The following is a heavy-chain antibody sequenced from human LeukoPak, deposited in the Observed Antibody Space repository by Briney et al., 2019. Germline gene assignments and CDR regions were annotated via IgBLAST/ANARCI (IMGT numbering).Heavy chain of an antibody. V-gene: IGHV3-21*01. CDR2: ISSSSSYI. J-gene: IGHJ3*02. Sequence: GGSLRLSCAASGFTFSSYSMNWVRQAPGKGLEWVSSISSSSSYIYYADSVKGRFTISRDNAKNSLYLQMNSLRAEDTAVYYCNIVVVPAAYRDRIGDAFDIWGQGTMVTVSS. CDR3: NIVVVPAAYRDRIGDAFDI. CDR1: GFTFSSYS. D-gene: IGHD2-2*01.